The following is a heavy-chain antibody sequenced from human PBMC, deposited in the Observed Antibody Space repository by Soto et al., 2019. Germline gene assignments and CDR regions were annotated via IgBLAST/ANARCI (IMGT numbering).Heavy chain of an antibody. CDR2: IKQDGSEK. D-gene: IGHD2-2*01. Sequence: VGSLRLSCASSVCTFSSYWMSCVREAPGKGLEWVANIKQDGSEKYYVDSVKGRFTISRDNAKNSLYLQMNSLRAEDTAVYYCARDQGSKKYYYYGMEVWGQGTTVTVSS. J-gene: IGHJ6*02. CDR3: ARDQGSKKYYYYGMEV. CDR1: VCTFSSYW. V-gene: IGHV3-7*01.